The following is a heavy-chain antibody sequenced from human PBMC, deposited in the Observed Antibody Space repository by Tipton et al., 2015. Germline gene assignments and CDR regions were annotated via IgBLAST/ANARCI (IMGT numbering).Heavy chain of an antibody. D-gene: IGHD3-22*01. CDR2: IHNGGST. CDR1: GDSISSSNW. J-gene: IGHJ4*02. Sequence: TLSLTCSVSGDSISSSNWWSWVRQPPGKGLEWIGEIHNGGSTNYNPSLKSRVTMSVDTSKNQFSLHLSSVTAADTAVYYCAREFWYNDSTGYDYWGQVTLVTVSS. CDR3: AREFWYNDSTGYDY. V-gene: IGHV4-4*02.